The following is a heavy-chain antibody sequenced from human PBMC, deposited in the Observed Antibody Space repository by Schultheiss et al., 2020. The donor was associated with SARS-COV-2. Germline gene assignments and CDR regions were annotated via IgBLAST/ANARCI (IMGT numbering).Heavy chain of an antibody. CDR3: ARDSYADKGWYFDL. Sequence: GESLKISCAASGFTFSNYAMNWVRQAPGKGLEWVSAISGSGGSTYYADSVKARFTISRDNSKNTLYLQMNSLRAEDTAVYYCARDSYADKGWYFDLWGRGTLVTVSS. CDR2: ISGSGGST. V-gene: IGHV3-23*01. J-gene: IGHJ2*01. D-gene: IGHD4-17*01. CDR1: GFTFSNYA.